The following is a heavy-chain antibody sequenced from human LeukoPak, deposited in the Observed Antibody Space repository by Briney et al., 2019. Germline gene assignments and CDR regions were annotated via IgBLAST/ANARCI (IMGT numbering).Heavy chain of an antibody. CDR2: INPNSGGT. CDR3: ARDQEGFDY. CDR1: GYTFTGYY. J-gene: IGHJ4*02. V-gene: IGHV1-2*06. Sequence: GASMKVSCKASGYTFTGYYMHWVRQAPGQGLEWMGRINPNSGGTSYAQKFQGRVTVTRDTSTSTVHMELSGLRSEDTAVYYCARDQEGFDYWGQGTLVTVSS.